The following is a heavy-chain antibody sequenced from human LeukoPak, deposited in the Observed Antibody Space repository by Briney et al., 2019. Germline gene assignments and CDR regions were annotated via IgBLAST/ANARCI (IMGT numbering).Heavy chain of an antibody. D-gene: IGHD1-1*01. J-gene: IGHJ5*02. CDR3: ARRTSLTGIIDL. CDR2: ISYTGRTI. Sequence: EGSLRLSCAASGIVFSDYYMTWVRQAPGKGLESISYISYTGRTIHYADSVKGRFTISRDNAQKSLYLQMNSLRADDTAVYYCARRTSLTGIIDLWGQGTAVSVSS. CDR1: GIVFSDYY. V-gene: IGHV3-11*04.